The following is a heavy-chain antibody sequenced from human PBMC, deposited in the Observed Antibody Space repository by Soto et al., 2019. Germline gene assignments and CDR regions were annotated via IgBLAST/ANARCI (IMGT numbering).Heavy chain of an antibody. Sequence: SVTLSLTCTVSGGSISSGGYYWSWIRQHPGKGLEWIGYIYYSGSTYYNPSLKSRVTISVDTSKNQFSLKLSSVTAADTAVYYCARIDSVNIAAAGTIDYWGQGTLVTVSS. D-gene: IGHD6-13*01. CDR1: GGSISSGGYY. J-gene: IGHJ4*02. V-gene: IGHV4-31*03. CDR3: ARIDSVNIAAAGTIDY. CDR2: IYYSGST.